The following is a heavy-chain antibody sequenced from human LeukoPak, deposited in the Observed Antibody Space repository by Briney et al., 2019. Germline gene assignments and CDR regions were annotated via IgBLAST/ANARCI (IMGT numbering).Heavy chain of an antibody. Sequence: TGGSLRRSCAASGFTFSAYWMSWVRQAPGKGLEWVANIKQDGSDKFYADSMKGRFTISRDNAKNSVYLQMDSLRVEDTAVYYCTRDYRGKDVWGRGTTVTVSS. V-gene: IGHV3-7*01. D-gene: IGHD3-16*02. CDR3: TRDYRGKDV. CDR2: IKQDGSDK. J-gene: IGHJ6*02. CDR1: GFTFSAYW.